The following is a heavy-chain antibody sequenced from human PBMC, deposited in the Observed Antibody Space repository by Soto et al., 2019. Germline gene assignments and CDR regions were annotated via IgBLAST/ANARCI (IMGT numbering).Heavy chain of an antibody. J-gene: IGHJ4*02. CDR2: ISSSGDRI. CDR1: GFRFSDHS. V-gene: IGHV3-48*02. CDR3: ARLPKGSLVTG. D-gene: IGHD2-21*02. Sequence: GGSLNLSSVGSGFRFSDHSMHWVRRAPGTGLQWLSYISSSGDRINYADSVRGLFTVSRDNAKNSLFLRMNSLRDDDTAMYYCARLPKGSLVTGWGQGTQVTVFS.